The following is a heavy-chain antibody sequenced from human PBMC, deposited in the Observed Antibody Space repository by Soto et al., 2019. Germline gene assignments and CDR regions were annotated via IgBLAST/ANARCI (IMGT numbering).Heavy chain of an antibody. Sequence: QVQLVQSGAEVKKPGASVKVSCKASGYTFTSYDINWVRQATGQGLEWMGWMNPNSGNTGYAQKFRGRVAGTRTTSISQAYRELTSLEAEDTAVYCCAGGGGFDYWGQGTLVTVSS. V-gene: IGHV1-8*01. CDR1: GYTFTSYD. CDR3: AGGGGFDY. CDR2: MNPNSGNT. J-gene: IGHJ4*02.